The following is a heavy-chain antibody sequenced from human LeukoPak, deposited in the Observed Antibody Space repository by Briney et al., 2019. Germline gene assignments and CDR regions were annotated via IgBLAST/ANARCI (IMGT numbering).Heavy chain of an antibody. V-gene: IGHV4-59*08. CDR3: VRHLSAGRPAFDI. CDR2: IYYSGST. J-gene: IGHJ3*02. D-gene: IGHD2-15*01. CDR1: GGSINSYY. Sequence: SETLSLTCPVSGGSINSYYWSWIRQPPGKGLEWIGYIYYSGSTNYNPSLKSRVTISVDTSNNKFSLKLTSLTAADTAVYYCVRHLSAGRPAFDIWGQGTMVTVSS.